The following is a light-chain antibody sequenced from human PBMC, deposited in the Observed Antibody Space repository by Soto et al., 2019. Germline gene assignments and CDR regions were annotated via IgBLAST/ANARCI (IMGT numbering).Light chain of an antibody. Sequence: QSALTQAASVSGSPGQSITISCTGTSSDVGGYNYVSWYQQHPGKAPKLMIYDVSNRPSGVSNRFSGSKSDNTASLAISGLQVEDEADYYCSSYTSTSAVVFGGGTKLTVL. CDR3: SSYTSTSAVV. J-gene: IGLJ2*01. V-gene: IGLV2-14*01. CDR2: DVS. CDR1: SSDVGGYNY.